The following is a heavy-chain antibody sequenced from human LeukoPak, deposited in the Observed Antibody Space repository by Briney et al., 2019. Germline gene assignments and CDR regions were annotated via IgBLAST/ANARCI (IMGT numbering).Heavy chain of an antibody. CDR1: GYTFTSYY. J-gene: IGHJ4*02. Sequence: GASVKVSCKASGYTFTSYYMHWVRQAPGQGLEWMGWINPNSGGTNYAQKFQGRVTMTRDTSISTAYMELSRLRSDDTAVYYCARVWRELLSDRPDYWGQGTLVTVSS. CDR3: ARVWRELLSDRPDY. D-gene: IGHD1-26*01. V-gene: IGHV1-2*02. CDR2: INPNSGGT.